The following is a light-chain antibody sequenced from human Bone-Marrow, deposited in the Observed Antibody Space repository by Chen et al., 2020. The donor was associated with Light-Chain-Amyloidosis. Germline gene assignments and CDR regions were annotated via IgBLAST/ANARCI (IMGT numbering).Light chain of an antibody. J-gene: IGLJ1*01. V-gene: IGLV2-14*01. Sequence: ALTQPASVSGSPGQSITSSCTGTSSDVGGDNHVSWYQQHPDKAPKLMIYEVTNRPSWVPDRFSGSKSDNTASLTISGLQTEDEADYFCSSYTITNTLVFGSGTRVTVL. CDR2: EVT. CDR3: SSYTITNTLV. CDR1: SSDVGGDNH.